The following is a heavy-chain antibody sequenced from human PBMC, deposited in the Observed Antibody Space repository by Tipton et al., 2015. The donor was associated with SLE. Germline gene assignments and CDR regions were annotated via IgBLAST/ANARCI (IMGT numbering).Heavy chain of an antibody. V-gene: IGHV4-59*01. Sequence: TLSLTCPVSGDSISFYYWTWIRQPPGKGLEWIGHVHHSVSTNYNPSLKSRVTISVDTSKNQFSLKLSSVTAADTAVYYCARGLRWSTRGGAFDIWGQGTMVTVSS. D-gene: IGHD4-23*01. CDR1: GDSISFYY. CDR2: VHHSVST. CDR3: ARGLRWSTRGGAFDI. J-gene: IGHJ3*02.